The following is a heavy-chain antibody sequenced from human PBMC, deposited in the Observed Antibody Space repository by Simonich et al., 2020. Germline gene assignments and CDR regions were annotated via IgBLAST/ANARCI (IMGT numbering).Heavy chain of an antibody. Sequence: EVQLVQSGAEVKKPGESLKIAGKGSGYSFTSYWIGWVRQMPGKGLDWMGLIYPGDYDTRSSPSFQGQVTISSDKSISTAYLQWSILKASDTAMYYCARQLNDFDIWGQGTMVTVSS. CDR1: GYSFTSYW. CDR3: ARQLNDFDI. J-gene: IGHJ3*02. V-gene: IGHV5-51*01. CDR2: IYPGDYDT. D-gene: IGHD1-1*01.